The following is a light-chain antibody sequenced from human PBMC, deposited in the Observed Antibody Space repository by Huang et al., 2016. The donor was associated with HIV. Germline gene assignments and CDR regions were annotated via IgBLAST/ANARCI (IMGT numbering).Light chain of an antibody. V-gene: IGKV1-5*03. J-gene: IGKJ2*01. Sequence: DIQMTQSPPTLSASVGDRVTITCRASQNIINWLAWYQQKPGRAPSLVIDKTTTLQNGVPSRFRGSGSGTEFTLTISSLQTDDFSTYCCQQYNSHPYTFGQGTKLDIK. CDR1: QNIINW. CDR2: KTT. CDR3: QQYNSHPYT.